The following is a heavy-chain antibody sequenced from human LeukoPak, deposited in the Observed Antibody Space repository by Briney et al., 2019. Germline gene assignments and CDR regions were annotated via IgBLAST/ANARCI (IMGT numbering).Heavy chain of an antibody. CDR3: ARDSAGIVGY. CDR1: GFTFSSYS. J-gene: IGHJ4*02. V-gene: IGHV3-21*01. Sequence: GGSLRLSCAASGFTFSSYSMNWVRQAPGKGLEWVSSISSSSSYIYYADSVKGRFTISRDNAKDSLYLQMNSLRAEDTAVYYCARDSAGIVGYWGQGTLVTVSS. CDR2: ISSSSSYI. D-gene: IGHD2-15*01.